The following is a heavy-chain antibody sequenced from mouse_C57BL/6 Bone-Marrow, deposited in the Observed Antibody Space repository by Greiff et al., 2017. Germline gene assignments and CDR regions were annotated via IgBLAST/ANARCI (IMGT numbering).Heavy chain of an antibody. Sequence: EVQLQESGGGLVQPGGSLSLSCAASGFTFTDYYMSWVRQPPGKALEWLGFIRNKANGYTTEYSASVKGRFTISRDNSQSILYPQMNALRAEDSATYYCARFYGPGVYFDYWGQGTTLTVSS. CDR1: GFTFTDYY. CDR3: ARFYGPGVYFDY. J-gene: IGHJ2*01. CDR2: IRNKANGYTT. V-gene: IGHV7-3*01. D-gene: IGHD1-2*01.